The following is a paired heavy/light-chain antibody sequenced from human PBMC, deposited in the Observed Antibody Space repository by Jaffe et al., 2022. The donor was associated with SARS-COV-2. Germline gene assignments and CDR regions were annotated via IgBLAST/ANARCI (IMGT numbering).Heavy chain of an antibody. Sequence: QVQLVQSGAEVRNPGASVKVSCKAFGYTFTNYYIHWVRQAPGQGLEWVGIINPDVGSTTYAQKLQDRVIMTRDTSTNTVYMELSSLRSEDTAVYYCARSSGTFWVDYWGQGIMVTVSS. CDR3: ARSSGTFWVDY. J-gene: IGHJ4*02. CDR2: INPDVGST. V-gene: IGHV1-46*04. CDR1: GYTFTNYY. D-gene: IGHD1-26*01.
Light chain of an antibody. CDR2: DVN. V-gene: IGLV2-8*01. J-gene: IGLJ1*01. CDR3: CSYTGRFYV. CDR1: SSDVGSYNY. Sequence: QSALTQPPSASGSPGQSVTISCTGTSSDVGSYNYVSWYQQHPGKAPKLMIYDVNKRPSGVPDRFSGSKSGNTASLTVSGLQAEDEADYYCCSYTGRFYVFGTGTEVTVL.